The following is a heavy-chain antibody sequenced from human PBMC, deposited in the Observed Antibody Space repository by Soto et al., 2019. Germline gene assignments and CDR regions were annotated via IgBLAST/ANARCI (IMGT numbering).Heavy chain of an antibody. CDR3: AKDLRYYYDSSGSEMVDY. Sequence: GGSLRLSCAASGFTFSSYGMHWVRQAPGKGLEWVAVISYDGSNKYYADSVKGRFTISRDNSKNTLYLQMNSLRAEDTAVYYCAKDLRYYYDSSGSEMVDYWGQGNLVTVSS. CDR1: GFTFSSYG. V-gene: IGHV3-30*18. D-gene: IGHD3-22*01. J-gene: IGHJ4*02. CDR2: ISYDGSNK.